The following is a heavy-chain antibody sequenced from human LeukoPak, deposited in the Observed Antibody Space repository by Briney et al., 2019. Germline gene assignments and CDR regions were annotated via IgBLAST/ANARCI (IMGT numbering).Heavy chain of an antibody. D-gene: IGHD4-17*01. CDR3: ARYLLNGDLDY. CDR1: GFTLSSNY. CDR2: IYSGGST. J-gene: IGHJ4*02. V-gene: IGHV3-53*01. Sequence: GGSLRLSCAASGFTLSSNYMSWVRQAPGKGLEWVSVIYSGGSTYYSDSVTGRYTISRDNSKNTLYLQMNSLRAEDTAVYYCARYLLNGDLDYWGQGTLVTVSS.